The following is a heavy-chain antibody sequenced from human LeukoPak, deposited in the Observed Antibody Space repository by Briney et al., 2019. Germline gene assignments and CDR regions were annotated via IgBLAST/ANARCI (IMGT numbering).Heavy chain of an antibody. D-gene: IGHD6-13*01. V-gene: IGHV3-23*01. CDR1: GFTFSSYS. CDR3: AKGGSSWLNWFDP. CDR2: IGGGRGST. J-gene: IGHJ5*02. Sequence: GRSLRLSCAASGFTFSSYSMSWVRQAPGKGLEWVSAIGGGRGSTYCADPVQGRLTNSRDNSKNTLYLQLNGPRAEDTAVYYCAKGGSSWLNWFDPWGQGTLVTVPS.